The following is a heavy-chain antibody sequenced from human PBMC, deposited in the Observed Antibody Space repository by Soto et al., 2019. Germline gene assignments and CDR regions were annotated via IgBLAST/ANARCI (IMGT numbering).Heavy chain of an antibody. CDR2: INAGNGNT. V-gene: IGHV1-3*01. CDR3: ARGPCSGGSCDYYYYYYGMDV. J-gene: IGHJ6*02. Sequence: ASVKVSCKASGYTFNRYAMHWVRQAPGQGLEWMGWINAGNGNTKYSQKFQGRVTITRDTSASTAYMELSSLRSEDTAVYYCARGPCSGGSCDYYYYYYGMDVWGQGTTV. D-gene: IGHD2-15*01. CDR1: GYTFNRYA.